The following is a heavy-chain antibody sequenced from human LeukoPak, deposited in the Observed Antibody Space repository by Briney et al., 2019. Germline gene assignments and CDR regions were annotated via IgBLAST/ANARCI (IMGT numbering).Heavy chain of an antibody. D-gene: IGHD6-6*01. CDR3: ARGRPMDV. CDR1: GFTVSSND. J-gene: IGHJ6*03. V-gene: IGHV3-53*05. CDR2: IYSGGST. Sequence: GGSLRLSCAASGFTVSSNDMSWVRQAPGKGLECISVIYSGGSTDYADSVKGRLTISRDNSKNTLYLQMNSLRAEDTAVYYCARGRPMDVWGKGTTVTVSS.